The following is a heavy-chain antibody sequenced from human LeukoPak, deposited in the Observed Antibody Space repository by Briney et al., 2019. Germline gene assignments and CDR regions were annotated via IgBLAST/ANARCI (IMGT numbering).Heavy chain of an antibody. V-gene: IGHV4-59*01. J-gene: IGHJ4*02. CDR2: IYYSGST. D-gene: IGHD4-23*01. CDR3: ARVGTVARNSGSLFDY. CDR1: GGSFSGYY. Sequence: SETLSLTCAVYGGSFSGYYWSWIRQPPGKGLEWIGYIYYSGSTNYNPSLKSRVTISVDTSKNQFSLKLSSVTAADTAVYYCARVGTVARNSGSLFDYWGQGTLVTVSS.